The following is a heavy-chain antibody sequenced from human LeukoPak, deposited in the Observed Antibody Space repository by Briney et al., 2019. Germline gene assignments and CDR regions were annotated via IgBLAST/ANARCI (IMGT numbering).Heavy chain of an antibody. CDR1: GGSISSSSYY. Sequence: PSETLSLTCTVSGGSISSSSYYWGWIRQPPGKGLEWIGSIYYSGSTYYNPSLKSRVTISVDRSKNQFSLKLSSVTAADTAVYYCARVRCSSTSCYYYYYYYGMDVWGQGTTVTVSS. CDR3: ARVRCSSTSCYYYYYYYGMDV. CDR2: IYYSGST. V-gene: IGHV4-39*01. D-gene: IGHD2-2*01. J-gene: IGHJ6*02.